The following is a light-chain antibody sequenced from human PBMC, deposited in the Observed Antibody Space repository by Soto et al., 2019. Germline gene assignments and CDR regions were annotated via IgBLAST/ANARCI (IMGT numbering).Light chain of an antibody. CDR2: GAS. V-gene: IGKV3-20*01. CDR1: QSVSSSY. Sequence: EIVLTQSPGTLSLSPGERATLSCRASQSVSSSYLAWYQQNRGQAPRLLIYGASSRAPGIPDRFGGSGSGTDFTLTISRLEPEDFAVYYCQQYGSSRWPFGQGTRWIS. CDR3: QQYGSSRWP. J-gene: IGKJ1*01.